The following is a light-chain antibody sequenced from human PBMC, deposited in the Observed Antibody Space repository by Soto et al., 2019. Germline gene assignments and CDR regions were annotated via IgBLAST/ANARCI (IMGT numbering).Light chain of an antibody. CDR2: GAS. V-gene: IGKV3-20*01. CDR1: QSFSSSY. CDR3: QHYGSALFS. J-gene: IGKJ3*01. Sequence: EIVLTQSPGTLSLSPGERATLSCRASQSFSSSYLAWYQQKPGQAPRLLIYGASSRATGIPDRFSGSGSGTDFTLTISSLEPEEFAVDYCQHYGSALFSFGPGTKVDVK.